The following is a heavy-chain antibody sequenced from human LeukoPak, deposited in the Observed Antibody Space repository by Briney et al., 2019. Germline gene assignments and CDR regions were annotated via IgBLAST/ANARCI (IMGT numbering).Heavy chain of an antibody. J-gene: IGHJ4*02. CDR2: IFGSGGSP. D-gene: IGHD5-18*01. CDR1: GFTFGSFA. V-gene: IGHV3-23*01. Sequence: GGSLRLSCEASGFTFGSFAMYWVRQAPGKGLDWIAGIFGSGGSPHYAYSVKGRFTISRDKSKNTVYLQINSLRAEDTAVYYCGKTTAGYSSGQKPAWPVDYWGQGTLVTVSS. CDR3: GKTTAGYSSGQKPAWPVDY.